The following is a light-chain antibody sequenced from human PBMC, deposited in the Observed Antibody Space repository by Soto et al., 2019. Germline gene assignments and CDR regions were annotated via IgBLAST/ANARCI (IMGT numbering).Light chain of an antibody. Sequence: QSALTQPASVSGSPGQSITISCTRPSSDVGRYILVSWYQQHPGKAPKLSIYDGIKRPSGVSSRFSGSQSGNTASLTISGLQAEDEAKYFCCSYADSRPSPYVFGTGTKLTVL. CDR3: CSYADSRPSPYV. CDR1: SSDVGRYIL. CDR2: DGI. J-gene: IGLJ1*01. V-gene: IGLV2-23*01.